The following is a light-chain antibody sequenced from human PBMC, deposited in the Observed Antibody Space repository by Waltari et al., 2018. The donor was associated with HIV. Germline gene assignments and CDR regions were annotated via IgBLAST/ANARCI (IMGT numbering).Light chain of an antibody. CDR3: QQYNNWPVQYT. CDR2: GAS. CDR1: QSVSSN. J-gene: IGKJ2*01. V-gene: IGKV3-15*01. Sequence: EIVMTQSRATLSVSPGERATLSCRTSQSVSSNLAWYQQKPGQAPRLLIYGASTRATDIPARFSGSGSGTEFTLTISSLQSEDFAVYYCQQYNNWPVQYTFGQGTKLEIK.